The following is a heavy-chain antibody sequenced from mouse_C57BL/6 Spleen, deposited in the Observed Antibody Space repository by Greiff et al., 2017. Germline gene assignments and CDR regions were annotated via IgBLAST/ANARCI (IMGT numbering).Heavy chain of an antibody. D-gene: IGHD2-3*01. J-gene: IGHJ4*01. V-gene: IGHV7-3*01. Sequence: EVKVVESGGGLVQPGGSLSLSCAASGFTFTDYYMSWVRQPPGKALEWLGFIRNKANGYTTEYSASVKGRFTISRDNSQSILYLQMNALRAEDSATYYCARYMGGYYPSYYAMDYWDQGTSVTVSS. CDR2: IRNKANGYTT. CDR3: ARYMGGYYPSYYAMDY. CDR1: GFTFTDYY.